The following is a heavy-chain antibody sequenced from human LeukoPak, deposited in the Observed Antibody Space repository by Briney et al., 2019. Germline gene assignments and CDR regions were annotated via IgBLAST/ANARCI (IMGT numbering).Heavy chain of an antibody. Sequence: PGGSLRLSCAASGFTFRSYAMNWVRQAPGKGLEWGSVISGSGSSTYYADSVKGRFTISRDNSKNTLYLQMNSLRAEDTAVYYCAKDRGGATPLAYWGQGTLATVSS. CDR2: ISGSGSST. CDR3: AKDRGGATPLAY. V-gene: IGHV3-23*01. CDR1: GFTFRSYA. J-gene: IGHJ4*02. D-gene: IGHD4-17*01.